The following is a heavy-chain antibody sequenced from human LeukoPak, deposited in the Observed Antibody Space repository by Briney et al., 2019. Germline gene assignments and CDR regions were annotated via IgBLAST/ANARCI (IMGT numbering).Heavy chain of an antibody. V-gene: IGHV3-21*01. CDR3: ARDYDGDYVVY. D-gene: IGHD3-3*01. J-gene: IGHJ4*02. CDR2: ISSSSSHL. Sequence: SGGSLRLSCAASGFTFSNYKMNWVRQAPGKGLEWVSSISSSSSHLYYADSVKGRFTISRDNAQNSLYLQMNSLRAEDTAVYYCARDYDGDYVVYWGQGTLVTVSS. CDR1: GFTFSNYK.